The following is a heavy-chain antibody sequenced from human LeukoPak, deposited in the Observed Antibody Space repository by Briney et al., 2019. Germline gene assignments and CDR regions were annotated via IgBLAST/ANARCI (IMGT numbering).Heavy chain of an antibody. Sequence: GGSLRLSCAASGFTFSSYAMHWVRQAPGKGLEWVAVISYDGSNKYYADSVKGRFTISRDNSKNTLYLQMNSLRAEDTAVYYCARESYGDYGGGYFDYWGQGTLVTVSS. CDR3: ARESYGDYGGGYFDY. V-gene: IGHV3-30-3*01. D-gene: IGHD4-17*01. J-gene: IGHJ4*02. CDR2: ISYDGSNK. CDR1: GFTFSSYA.